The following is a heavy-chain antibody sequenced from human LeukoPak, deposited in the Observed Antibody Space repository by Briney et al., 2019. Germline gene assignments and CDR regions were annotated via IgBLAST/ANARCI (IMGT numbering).Heavy chain of an antibody. CDR2: ISSSGTTI. Sequence: GGSLRLSCVASEFTFSDFEMNWVRQAPGKGLEWLSYISSSGTTIYYADSVKGRFTISRDNAKNSLYLQMNSLRVEDTALYYCATEGGFGELFGWGQGTLVTVSS. CDR1: EFTFSDFE. V-gene: IGHV3-48*03. CDR3: ATEGGFGELFG. D-gene: IGHD3-10*01. J-gene: IGHJ1*01.